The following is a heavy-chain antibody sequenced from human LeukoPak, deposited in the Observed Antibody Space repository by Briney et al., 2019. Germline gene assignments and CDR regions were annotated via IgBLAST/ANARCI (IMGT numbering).Heavy chain of an antibody. Sequence: SETLSLTCTVSGVSISSYYWSWIRQPPGKGLEWVGYIYYSGSTNYNPSLKSRVTISVDTSKNQFSLKLSSVTAADTAAYYCARDRPPMIHDYGDYYYYGMDVWGQGTTVTVSS. CDR2: IYYSGST. J-gene: IGHJ6*02. V-gene: IGHV4-59*01. CDR1: GVSISSYY. D-gene: IGHD4-17*01. CDR3: ARDRPPMIHDYGDYYYYGMDV.